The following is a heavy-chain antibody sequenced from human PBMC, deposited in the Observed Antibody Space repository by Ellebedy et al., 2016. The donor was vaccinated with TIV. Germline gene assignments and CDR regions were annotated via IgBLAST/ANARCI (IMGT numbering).Heavy chain of an antibody. CDR3: ARWFGELLYVRWFDP. V-gene: IGHV4-39*01. Sequence: SETLSLTCTVSGDSISRSSYYWGWIRQPPRKGLEWIGSIYYTGSTDYNPSLKSRVAISADTPKNQFSLRLSSVTAADTAVYYCARWFGELLYVRWFDPWGQGTLVTVSS. CDR2: IYYTGST. CDR1: GDSISRSSYY. D-gene: IGHD3-10*01. J-gene: IGHJ5*02.